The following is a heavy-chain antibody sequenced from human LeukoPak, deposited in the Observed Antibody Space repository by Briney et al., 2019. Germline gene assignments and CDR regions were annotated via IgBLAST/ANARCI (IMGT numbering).Heavy chain of an antibody. CDR1: RYTFTSYD. CDR2: MNPNSGNT. Sequence: ASVKVSCKASRYTFTSYDINWVRQATGQGLEWMGWMNPNSGNTGYAQKFQGRVTMTRNTSISTAYMELSSLRSEDTAVYYCARVPKEWELPGDYYYMDVWGKGTTVTVSS. D-gene: IGHD1-26*01. V-gene: IGHV1-8*01. CDR3: ARVPKEWELPGDYYYMDV. J-gene: IGHJ6*03.